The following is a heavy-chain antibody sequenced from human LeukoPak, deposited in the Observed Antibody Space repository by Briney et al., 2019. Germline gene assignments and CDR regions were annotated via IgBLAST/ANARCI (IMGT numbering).Heavy chain of an antibody. V-gene: IGHV3-11*05. CDR1: GFTFSDYY. CDR2: ISSSSSYT. D-gene: IGHD6-13*01. J-gene: IGHJ4*02. Sequence: GGSLRLSCAASGFTFSDYYMSWIRQAPGKGLEWVSYISSSSSYTNYADSVKGRFTISRDNAKNSLYLQMNSLRAEDTAVYYCARDPGYSSSWYYFDYWGQGTLVTVSS. CDR3: ARDPGYSSSWYYFDY.